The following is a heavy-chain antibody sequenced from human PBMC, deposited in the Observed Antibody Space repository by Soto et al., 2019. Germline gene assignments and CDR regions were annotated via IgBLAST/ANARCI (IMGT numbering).Heavy chain of an antibody. V-gene: IGHV1-69*01. J-gene: IGHJ5*02. D-gene: IGHD3-9*01. CDR2: IIPIFGTA. Sequence: QVQLVQSGAEVKKPGSSVKVSCKASGGTFSSYAISWVRQAPGQGLEWMGGIIPIFGTANYAQKFQGRVTIIADDSTNTAYLVLSSVRSEDTAVYYFARDSGIYYVILTGTTYENWFELWGEGNLVT. CDR1: GGTFSSYA. CDR3: ARDSGIYYVILTGTTYENWFEL.